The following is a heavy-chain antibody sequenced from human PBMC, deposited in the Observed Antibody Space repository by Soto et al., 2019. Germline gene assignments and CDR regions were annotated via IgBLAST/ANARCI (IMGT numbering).Heavy chain of an antibody. CDR2: IIPIFGTA. D-gene: IGHD3-16*01. J-gene: IGHJ6*02. CDR3: ARGSLTYYDYVWGSSPYYYGMDV. CDR1: GGTFSSYA. V-gene: IGHV1-69*12. Sequence: QVQLVQSGAEVKKPGSSVKVSCKASGGTFSSYAISWVRQAPGQGLEWMGGIIPIFGTANYAQKFQGRVTITADEYTSTAYMALSSLRSEDTAVYYCARGSLTYYDYVWGSSPYYYGMDVWGQGTTVTVSS.